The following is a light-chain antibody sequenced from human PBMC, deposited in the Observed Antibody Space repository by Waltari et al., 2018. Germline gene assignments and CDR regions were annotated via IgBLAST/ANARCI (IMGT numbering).Light chain of an antibody. Sequence: SYELTQPPSVSVSPGQTARTTCSGDALANQLFYWYQQKPGQAPVLMIYKDTERPSGIPERFSGSISRKTATLTISAAQAMDEADYYCQAWDSGTVVFGGGTKLTVL. CDR1: ALANQL. CDR3: QAWDSGTVV. J-gene: IGLJ2*01. V-gene: IGLV3-1*01. CDR2: KDT.